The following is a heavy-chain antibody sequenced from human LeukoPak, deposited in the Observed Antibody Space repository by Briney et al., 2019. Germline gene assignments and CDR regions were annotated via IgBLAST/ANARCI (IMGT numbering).Heavy chain of an antibody. CDR1: EFTFTTYS. CDR2: ISNDGGKK. J-gene: IGHJ6*02. CDR3: IRELYNYGMDV. V-gene: IGHV3-30-3*01. Sequence: TGRSLRLSCAASEFTFTTYSMHWVRQAPGKGLEWVAAISNDGGKKYYADSVKGQFTISRDNSKNTLYLQMNDLRAEDTAVYYCIRELYNYGMDVWGQGTTVTVSS.